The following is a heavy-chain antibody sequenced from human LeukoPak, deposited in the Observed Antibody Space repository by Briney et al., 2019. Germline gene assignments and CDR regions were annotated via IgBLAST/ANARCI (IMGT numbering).Heavy chain of an antibody. CDR3: AKDKVGVGAY. CDR1: GFTFSSYG. J-gene: IGHJ4*02. V-gene: IGHV3-30*18. CDR2: ISYDGSNK. Sequence: PGGSLRLSCAASGFTFSSYGMHWVRQAPGKGLEWVAAISYDGSNKYYADSVKGRFTISRDNSKNTLYLQMNSLRAEDTAVYYCAKDKVGVGAYWGQGTLVTVSS. D-gene: IGHD1-26*01.